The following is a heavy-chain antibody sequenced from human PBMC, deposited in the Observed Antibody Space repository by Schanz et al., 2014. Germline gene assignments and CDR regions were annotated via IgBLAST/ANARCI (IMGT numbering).Heavy chain of an antibody. CDR3: ARVHHYDPSGWGYFDY. Sequence: QLVGSGGGLIQPGGSLRLSCAVSGFTVSSNHMSWVRQAPGKGLEWVSVIYSGIGAYYADSVKGRFTISRDNSKNTLYLQMNSLRAEDTAVYYCARVHHYDPSGWGYFDYWGQGALVTDSS. CDR2: IYSGIGA. J-gene: IGHJ4*02. CDR1: GFTVSSNH. V-gene: IGHV3-53*01. D-gene: IGHD3-22*01.